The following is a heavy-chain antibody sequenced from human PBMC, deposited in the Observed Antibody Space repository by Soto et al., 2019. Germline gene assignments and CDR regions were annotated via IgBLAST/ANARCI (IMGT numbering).Heavy chain of an antibody. CDR2: INSDGSST. Sequence: EVQLVESGGGLVQPGGSLRLSCAASGFTFSSYWMHWVRQAPGKGLVWVSRINSDGSSTSYVDSVKGRFTISRDNAKNTLYLQMNSLRAEDTAVYYCARDLRITIFGVVTRRNWFDPWGQGTLVTVSS. J-gene: IGHJ5*02. CDR3: ARDLRITIFGVVTRRNWFDP. V-gene: IGHV3-74*01. CDR1: GFTFSSYW. D-gene: IGHD3-3*01.